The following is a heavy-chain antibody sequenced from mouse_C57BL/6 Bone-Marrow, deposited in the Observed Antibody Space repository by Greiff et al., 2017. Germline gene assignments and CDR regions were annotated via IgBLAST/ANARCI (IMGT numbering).Heavy chain of an antibody. Sequence: VQLQQSGPELVKPGASVKISCKASGYTFTDYYMNWVKQSHGKSLEWIGDINPNNGGTSYNQKFKVKATLTVDKSSSTAYMELRSLTSEDSAVYYCAEGGQLRLRFADWGKGTLVTVSA. CDR2: INPNNGGT. D-gene: IGHD3-2*02. CDR3: AEGGQLRLRFAD. V-gene: IGHV1-26*01. CDR1: GYTFTDYY. J-gene: IGHJ3*01.